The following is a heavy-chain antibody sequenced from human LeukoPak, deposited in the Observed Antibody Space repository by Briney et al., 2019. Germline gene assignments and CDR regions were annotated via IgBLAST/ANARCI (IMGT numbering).Heavy chain of an antibody. Sequence: GGSLRLSCAASGFTFSSYWMTWVRQAPGKGLEWVANIKQDGSEKYYVDSVKGRFTISRDNAKNSLYLQMNSLRAEDTAVYYCARSETTYYYDSSVYFYYYGMDVWGQGTTVTVSS. CDR1: GFTFSSYW. J-gene: IGHJ6*02. CDR3: ARSETTYYYDSSVYFYYYGMDV. V-gene: IGHV3-7*01. CDR2: IKQDGSEK. D-gene: IGHD3-22*01.